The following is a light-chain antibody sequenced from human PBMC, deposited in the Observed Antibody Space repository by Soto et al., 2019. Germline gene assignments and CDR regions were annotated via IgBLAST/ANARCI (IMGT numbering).Light chain of an antibody. Sequence: DIVMTQSPLSLPVTPGEPASISCRSSQSLLHSNGYNYLDWYLQKPGQSPQLLIYLGSNRASGVPDRFSGSGSGTDVTLKISRVEVEDVGVYYCMQALQTRYTFGQGTKLEIK. CDR2: LGS. CDR3: MQALQTRYT. V-gene: IGKV2-28*01. J-gene: IGKJ2*01. CDR1: QSLLHSNGYNY.